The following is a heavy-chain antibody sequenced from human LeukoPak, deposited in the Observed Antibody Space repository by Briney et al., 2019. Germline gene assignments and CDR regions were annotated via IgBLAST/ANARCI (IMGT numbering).Heavy chain of an antibody. V-gene: IGHV4-59*08. D-gene: IGHD5-18*01. Sequence: PSETLSLTCTVSGGSISSYYWSWIRQPPGKGLEWIGYIYYSGSTNYNPSLKSRVTISVDTSKNQFSLKLSSVTAADTAVYYCARAGYSYGYVHNYYYYYGMDVWGQGTTVTVSS. CDR1: GGSISSYY. CDR2: IYYSGST. CDR3: ARAGYSYGYVHNYYYYYGMDV. J-gene: IGHJ6*02.